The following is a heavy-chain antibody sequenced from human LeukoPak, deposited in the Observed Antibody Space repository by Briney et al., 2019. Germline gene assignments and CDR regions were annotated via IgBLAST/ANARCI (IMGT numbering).Heavy chain of an antibody. J-gene: IGHJ4*02. CDR1: GGTFSSYA. CDR2: IIPIFGTA. CDR3: ARDLTTGATGGGY. Sequence: SVKVSCKASGGTFSSYAISWVRQAPGQGLEWMGGIIPIFGTANYAQKFQGRVTITADESTSTAYMELSSLRSEDTAVYYCARDLTTGATGGGYWGQGTLVTVSS. V-gene: IGHV1-69*13. D-gene: IGHD1-1*01.